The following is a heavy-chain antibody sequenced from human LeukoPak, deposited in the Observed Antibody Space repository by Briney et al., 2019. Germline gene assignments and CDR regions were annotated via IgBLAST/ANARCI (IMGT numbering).Heavy chain of an antibody. J-gene: IGHJ4*02. CDR3: VREGGRYGGYDLDY. CDR2: THYRSKWST. D-gene: IGHD5-12*01. CDR1: GDSVSSTGAA. V-gene: IGHV6-1*01. Sequence: SQTLSLTCAISGDSVSSTGAAWNWIRQSPSRGLEWLGRTHYRSKWSTDYATSVKGRINIYPDTSKDQFSLQLNSVTPKDTAVYYCVREGGRYGGYDLDYWGQGALVTVSS.